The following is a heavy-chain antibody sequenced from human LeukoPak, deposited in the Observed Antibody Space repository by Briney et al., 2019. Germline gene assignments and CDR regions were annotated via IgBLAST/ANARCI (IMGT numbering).Heavy chain of an antibody. V-gene: IGHV1-46*01. CDR2: INPSGGST. CDR3: ATIEY. Sequence: ASVKVSCKASGYPSTSYYIHWVRQAPGQGLEWMGIINPSGGSTNYAQKFQGRVTMTRDTSTSTLYMELSSLRPEDTALYYCATIEYRGQGTLVTVSS. J-gene: IGHJ4*02. CDR1: GYPSTSYY.